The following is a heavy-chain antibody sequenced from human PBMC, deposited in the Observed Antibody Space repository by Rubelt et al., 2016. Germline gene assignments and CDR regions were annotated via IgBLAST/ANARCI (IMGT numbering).Heavy chain of an antibody. Sequence: QVQLVQSGAEVKKPGASVKVSCKASGYTFTSYGISWVRQAPGQGLEWMGWISAYNGNTNYAQKLQGRVTMTTDTSTSTAYMGLRSVRSDDTAVYYCARDSWDIVVVPAANRLYWFDPWGQGTLVTVSS. CDR1: GYTFTSYG. V-gene: IGHV1-18*01. D-gene: IGHD2-2*01. J-gene: IGHJ5*02. CDR3: ARDSWDIVVVPAANRLYWFDP. CDR2: ISAYNGNT.